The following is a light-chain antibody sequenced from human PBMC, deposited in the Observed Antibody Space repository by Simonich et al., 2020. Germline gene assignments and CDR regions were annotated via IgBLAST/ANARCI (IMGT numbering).Light chain of an antibody. V-gene: IGLV2-11*01. CDR2: DVS. CDR1: SSDVGGYNY. J-gene: IGLJ2*01. Sequence: QSALTQPASVSGSPGQSITISCTGTSSDVGGYNYVSWYQQHPGKAPKLMIYDVSTRPSVVPDRFSGSKSGNTASLTISGLQAEDEADYYCCSYAGSYNVVFGGGTKLTVL. CDR3: CSYAGSYNVV.